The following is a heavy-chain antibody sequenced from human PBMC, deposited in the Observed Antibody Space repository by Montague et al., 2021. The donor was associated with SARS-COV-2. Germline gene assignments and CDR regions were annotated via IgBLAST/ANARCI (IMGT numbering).Heavy chain of an antibody. Sequence: SETLSLTCSISGGSMSTYYWNWIRQPPGRGLEWIGYMSATGSSNYNPSLESRVTISLDTSQNQVSLRLTSVTAADMAVYYCSREGGYNYGYVSWGLGILVTVSS. V-gene: IGHV4-59*01. J-gene: IGHJ4*02. CDR1: GGSMSTYY. CDR2: MSATGSS. CDR3: SREGGYNYGYVS. D-gene: IGHD5-18*01.